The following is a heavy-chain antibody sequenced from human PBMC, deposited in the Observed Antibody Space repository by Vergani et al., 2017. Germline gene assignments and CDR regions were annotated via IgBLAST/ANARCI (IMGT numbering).Heavy chain of an antibody. CDR1: GASIRSSNYY. CDR3: ARHSXVEWLVKLGWIDP. J-gene: IGHJ5*02. CDR2: IYYSGST. Sequence: LQLQESGPGLFQPSPTLSLTCSVSGASIRSSNYYWGWIRQPPGKGLEWIASIYYSGSTYYNPSLKSRVTISVDTSKNQFSLKLSSVTAADTAVYFCARHSXVEWLVKLGWIDPWGQGILVTVSS. V-gene: IGHV4-39*01. D-gene: IGHD6-19*01.